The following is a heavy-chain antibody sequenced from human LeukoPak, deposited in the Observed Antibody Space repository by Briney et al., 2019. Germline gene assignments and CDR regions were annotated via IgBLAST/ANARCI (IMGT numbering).Heavy chain of an antibody. D-gene: IGHD2-2*01. CDR1: GFTFSSYS. CDR3: ARFPDIVVVPAAPIYYYYGMDV. V-gene: IGHV3-21*01. Sequence: GGSLRLSCAASGFTFSSYSMNWVRQAPGKGLEWVSSISSSSSYIYYADPVKGRFAISRDNAKNSLYLQMNSLRAEDTAVYYCARFPDIVVVPAAPIYYYYGMDVWGKGTTVTVSS. CDR2: ISSSSSYI. J-gene: IGHJ6*04.